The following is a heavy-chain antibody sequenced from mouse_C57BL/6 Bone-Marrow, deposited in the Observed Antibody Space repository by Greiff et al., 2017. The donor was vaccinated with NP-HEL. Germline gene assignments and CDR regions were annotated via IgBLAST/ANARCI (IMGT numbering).Heavy chain of an antibody. D-gene: IGHD1-1*01. V-gene: IGHV2-5*01. J-gene: IGHJ4*01. Sequence: VQLQQSGPGLVQPSQSLSITCTVSGFSLTSYGVHWVRQSPGKGLEWLGVIWRGGSTDYNAAFMSRLSITKDNSKSQVFFKMNSLQADDTAIYYCAKKRGYYGSSYGAMDYWGQGTSVTVSS. CDR2: IWRGGST. CDR3: AKKRGYYGSSYGAMDY. CDR1: GFSLTSYG.